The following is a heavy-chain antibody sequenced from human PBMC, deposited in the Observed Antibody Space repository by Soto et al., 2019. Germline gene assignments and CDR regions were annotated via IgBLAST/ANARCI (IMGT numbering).Heavy chain of an antibody. Sequence: PGGSLRLSCAASGFTFSSYWMSWVRQAPGKGLEWVANIKQDGSEKYYVDSVKGRFTIYRDNAKNSLYLQMNRLRAEDTAVYYCAIDGSGYSYVYYYYYGMGVWGQGTTVTVSS. D-gene: IGHD5-18*01. V-gene: IGHV3-7*01. CDR3: AIDGSGYSYVYYYYYGMGV. CDR1: GFTFSSYW. CDR2: IKQDGSEK. J-gene: IGHJ6*02.